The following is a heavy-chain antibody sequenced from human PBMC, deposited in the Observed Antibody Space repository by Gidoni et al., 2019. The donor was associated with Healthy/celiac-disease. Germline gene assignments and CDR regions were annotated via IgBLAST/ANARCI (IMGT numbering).Heavy chain of an antibody. D-gene: IGHD2-2*01. Sequence: QLQLQESGPGLVQPSETLSLPCTVSVGSISSSSYYWGWIRQPPGKGLEWMGSIYYSGSTYYNPSLKSRVTISVDTSKNQFSLKLSSVTAADTAVYYCARLGLEGSTSFFDYWGQGTLVTVSS. CDR1: VGSISSSSYY. CDR2: IYYSGST. CDR3: ARLGLEGSTSFFDY. V-gene: IGHV4-39*01. J-gene: IGHJ4*02.